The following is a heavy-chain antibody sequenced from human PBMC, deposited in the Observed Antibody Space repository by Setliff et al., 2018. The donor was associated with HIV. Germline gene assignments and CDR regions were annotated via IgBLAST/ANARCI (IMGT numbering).Heavy chain of an antibody. CDR1: GGSISSGGYY. CDR2: IHYSGNT. J-gene: IGHJ5*01. Sequence: SETLSLTCTVSGGSISSGGYYWSWIRQHPGKGLEWIGYIHYSGNTYNNPSLNSRISISVDMSKNKFSLKLSSVTAADTAVYYCARERLTFGEFANWFDPWGKGTTVTVSS. V-gene: IGHV4-31*03. D-gene: IGHD3-10*01. CDR3: ARERLTFGEFANWFDP.